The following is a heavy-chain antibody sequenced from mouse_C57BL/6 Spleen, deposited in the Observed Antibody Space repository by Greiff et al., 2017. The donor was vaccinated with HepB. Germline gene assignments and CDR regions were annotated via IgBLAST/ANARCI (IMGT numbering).Heavy chain of an antibody. V-gene: IGHV1-15*01. Sequence: QVQLKQSGAELVRPGASVTLSCKASGYTFTDYEMHWVKQTPVHGLEWIGAIDPETGGTAYNQKFKGKAILTADKSSSTAYMELRSLTSEDSAVYYCTRRGDGTWFAYWGQGTLVTVSA. J-gene: IGHJ3*01. CDR3: TRRGDGTWFAY. D-gene: IGHD2-1*01. CDR1: GYTFTDYE. CDR2: IDPETGGT.